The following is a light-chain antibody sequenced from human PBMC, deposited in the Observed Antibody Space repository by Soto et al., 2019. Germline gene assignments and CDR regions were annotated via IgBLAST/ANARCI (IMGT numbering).Light chain of an antibody. CDR3: AAWDDSLKAL. V-gene: IGLV1-44*01. CDR1: SSNIGDNP. J-gene: IGLJ1*01. Sequence: QSVLTQPPSASGTPGQRITISCSGSSSNIGDNPVNWYQQLPGAAPKLLIYINDQRPSGVPDRFSGSKSGTSASLAISGLQPEDEADYYCAAWDDSLKALFGTGTKVTDL. CDR2: IND.